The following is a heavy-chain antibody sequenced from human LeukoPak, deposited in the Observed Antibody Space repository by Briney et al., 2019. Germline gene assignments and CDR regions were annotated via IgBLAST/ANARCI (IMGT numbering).Heavy chain of an antibody. Sequence: ASVKVSCKASGYTFTSYYMHWVRQAPGQGLEWMGIINPSGGSTIYAQKFQGRVTMAEDTSTDTAYMELSSLRSEDTAVYYCATGAIAARPSWDYWGQGTLVTVSS. CDR1: GYTFTSYY. J-gene: IGHJ4*02. CDR2: INPSGGST. CDR3: ATGAIAARPSWDY. D-gene: IGHD6-6*01. V-gene: IGHV1-46*01.